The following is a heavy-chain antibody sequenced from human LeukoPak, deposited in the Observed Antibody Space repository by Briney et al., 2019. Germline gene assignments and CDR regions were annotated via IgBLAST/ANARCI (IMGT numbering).Heavy chain of an antibody. CDR2: INPNSGGT. V-gene: IGHV1-2*02. D-gene: IGHD3-22*01. CDR1: GYTFTGYY. J-gene: IGHJ6*03. Sequence: ASVKVSCKASGYTFTGYYMHWVRQAPGQGLEWMGWINPNSGGTNYAQKFQGRVTMTRDTSISTAYMELSRLRSDDTAVYYCARDPRYYDDSSGYYYPSSYYMDVWGRGTTVTVSS. CDR3: ARDPRYYDDSSGYYYPSSYYMDV.